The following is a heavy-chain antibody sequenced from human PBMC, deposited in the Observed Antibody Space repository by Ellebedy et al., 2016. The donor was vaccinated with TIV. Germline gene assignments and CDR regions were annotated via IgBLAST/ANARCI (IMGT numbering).Heavy chain of an antibody. Sequence: PGGSLRLSCAASGFTFSTYSMNWVRQAPGKGLEWVSYIGSRTYIVYYADSVKGRFTISRDNAKNSLYLQMNSLRDEDTAMYYCARGYGGTSAYWYFDLWGRGTLVTVSS. CDR1: GFTFSTYS. CDR3: ARGYGGTSAYWYFDL. V-gene: IGHV3-48*02. J-gene: IGHJ2*01. D-gene: IGHD4-23*01. CDR2: IGSRTYIV.